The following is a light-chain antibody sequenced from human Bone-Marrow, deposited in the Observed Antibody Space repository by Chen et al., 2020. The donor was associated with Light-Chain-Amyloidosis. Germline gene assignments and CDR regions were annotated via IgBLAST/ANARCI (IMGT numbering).Light chain of an antibody. Sequence: QSALTQPASVSGSPGQSITISCTGTSSDVGGDNHVSWYQQHPDKAPKLMIYEVTNRPSWVPDRFAGAKSDNTASLTISGLQTEDEADYICSLYTITSTRVFGSGTRVTVL. CDR2: EVT. CDR3: SLYTITSTRV. V-gene: IGLV2-14*01. CDR1: SSDVGGDNH. J-gene: IGLJ1*01.